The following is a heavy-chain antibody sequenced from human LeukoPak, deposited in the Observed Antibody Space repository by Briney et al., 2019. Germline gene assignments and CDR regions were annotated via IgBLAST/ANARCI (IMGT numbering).Heavy chain of an antibody. V-gene: IGHV3-30*02. CDR3: AKVPGKARKFGNLEY. D-gene: IGHD1-14*01. CDR2: MREDGSNK. CDR1: GFTLSTYW. Sequence: GGSLRLSCSASGFTLSTYWMSWVRQARGKGLEWMAFMREDGSNKDNPDSVRGRFTTSRDSSKNTLYLQMNDLRSEDTAVYYCAKVPGKARKFGNLEYWGQGTLVIVSS. J-gene: IGHJ4*02.